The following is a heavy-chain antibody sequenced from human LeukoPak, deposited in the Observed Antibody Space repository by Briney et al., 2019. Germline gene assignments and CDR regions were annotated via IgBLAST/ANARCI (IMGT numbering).Heavy chain of an antibody. V-gene: IGHV1-2*02. CDR2: ITPGGGT. J-gene: IGHJ4*02. CDR1: VYAFTYYA. CDR3: ARDRYVDGFAPIDY. D-gene: IGHD5-24*01. Sequence: ASVKVSCKASVYAFTYYAMHWVREAPGQGLQWMGWITPGGGTNYPQKFQGRVAITWDTSITTAYMDLSRLTSDDTAVSYCARDRYVDGFAPIDYWGQGALVTVSS.